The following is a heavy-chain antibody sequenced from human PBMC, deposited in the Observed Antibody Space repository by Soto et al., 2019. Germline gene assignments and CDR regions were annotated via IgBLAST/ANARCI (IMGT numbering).Heavy chain of an antibody. CDR2: ISSSSSYT. Sequence: GGSLRLSCAASGFTFSDYYMSWIRQAPGKGLEWVSYISSSSSYTNYAQNLQGRVSMTTDTSTSTVYMDLRSLRSDDTAVYYCARAMAPDHSDYWGQGTRVTVSS. V-gene: IGHV3-11*05. CDR1: GFTFSDYY. J-gene: IGHJ4*02. CDR3: ARAMAPDHSDY.